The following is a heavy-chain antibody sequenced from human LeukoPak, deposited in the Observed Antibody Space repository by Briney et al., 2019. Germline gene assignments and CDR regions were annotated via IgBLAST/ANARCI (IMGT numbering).Heavy chain of an antibody. CDR1: GFTFSSYA. CDR2: ISGNGGST. J-gene: IGHJ4*02. V-gene: IGHV3-23*01. Sequence: GGSLRLSCAASGFTFSSYALSWVRQARGKGLEWVSVISGNGGSTYYADSVKGRFTISRDNSKNTLYLQMNSLRGEDTAVYYCAKADSARGVTLKSTIDYWGQGTLVTVSS. D-gene: IGHD2-21*02. CDR3: AKADSARGVTLKSTIDY.